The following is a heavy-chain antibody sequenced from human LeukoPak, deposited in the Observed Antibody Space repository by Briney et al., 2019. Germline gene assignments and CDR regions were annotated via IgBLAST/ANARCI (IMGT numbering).Heavy chain of an antibody. CDR3: ARGSWGTSYFEY. J-gene: IGHJ4*02. Sequence: SVKVSCKASGGTFSSYAISWVRQAPGHGLEWMGGIIPIFGTANYAQKFQGRVTITADESTSTAYMELSSLRSEDTAVYYCARGSWGTSYFEYWGQGTLVTVSS. D-gene: IGHD7-27*01. CDR2: IIPIFGTA. CDR1: GGTFSSYA. V-gene: IGHV1-69*01.